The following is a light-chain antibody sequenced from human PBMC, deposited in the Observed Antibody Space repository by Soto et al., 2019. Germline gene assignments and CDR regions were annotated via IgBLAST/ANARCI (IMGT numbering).Light chain of an antibody. CDR2: QTS. CDR3: QQYGDSPAYT. V-gene: IGKV3-20*01. CDR1: QSINREF. J-gene: IGKJ2*01. Sequence: EIILTQSPGTLSVSPGERATLSCRGSQSINREFLAWYQQKPGQAPRLLMFQTSSRASGVPDRFSGSGSGTDFTLTITGLEPEDSVVYYCQQYGDSPAYTFGQGTKLEI.